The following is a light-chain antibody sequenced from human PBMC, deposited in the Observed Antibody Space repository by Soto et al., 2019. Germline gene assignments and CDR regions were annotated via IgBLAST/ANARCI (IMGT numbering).Light chain of an antibody. J-gene: IGLJ2*01. CDR2: DVS. CDR3: SSYTSSSTLV. V-gene: IGLV2-14*01. CDR1: SIDVGRYNY. Sequence: QSALTQPASVSGSPGQSITISCTGTSIDVGRYNYVSWYQQHPGKAPKLMIYDVSSRPSGVSNRFSGSKSGYTASLTISGLQAEDEADYYCSSYTSSSTLVFGGGTKLTVL.